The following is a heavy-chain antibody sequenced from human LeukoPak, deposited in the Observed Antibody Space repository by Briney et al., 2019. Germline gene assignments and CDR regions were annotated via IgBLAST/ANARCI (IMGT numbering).Heavy chain of an antibody. D-gene: IGHD1-26*01. CDR3: AREEYSGSYYFDY. J-gene: IGHJ4*02. CDR1: GFTFSNYN. Sequence: GGSLRLSCAASGFTFSNYNMNWLRQAPGKGLEWVSSISSSSSYIYYADSVKGRFTISRDNAKDSLYLQMNSLRAEDTAVYYCAREEYSGSYYFDYWGQGTLVTVSS. CDR2: ISSSSSYI. V-gene: IGHV3-21*01.